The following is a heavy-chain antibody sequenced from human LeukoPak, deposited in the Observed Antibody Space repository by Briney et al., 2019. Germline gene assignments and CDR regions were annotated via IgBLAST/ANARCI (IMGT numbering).Heavy chain of an antibody. Sequence: SETLSLTCTVSGGSISSYYWSWIRQPPGKGLEWIGYIYYSGSTNYNPSLKSRVTISVDTSKNQFSLKLSSVTAADTAVYYCARYGSGSYSCGMDVWGQGTTVTVSS. CDR1: GGSISSYY. D-gene: IGHD3-10*01. J-gene: IGHJ6*02. CDR3: ARYGSGSYSCGMDV. V-gene: IGHV4-59*08. CDR2: IYYSGST.